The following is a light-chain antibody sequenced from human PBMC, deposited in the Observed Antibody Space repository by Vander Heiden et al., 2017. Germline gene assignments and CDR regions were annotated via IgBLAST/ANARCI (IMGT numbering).Light chain of an antibody. J-gene: IGKJ1*01. V-gene: IGKV4-1*01. Sequence: DIVMTQSPDSLAVSLGERATINCKSSQSVLSSSNNKNYLAWYQQKTGQPPKLLIYWASTRESGVPDRVSGSGSGTDFTLTISSLQAEDVAVYYCQQYYSRFRRFGQGTKVEFK. CDR1: QSVLSSSNNKNY. CDR2: WAS. CDR3: QQYYSRFRR.